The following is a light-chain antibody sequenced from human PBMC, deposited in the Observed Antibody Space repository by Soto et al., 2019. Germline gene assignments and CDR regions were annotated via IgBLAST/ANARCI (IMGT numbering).Light chain of an antibody. J-gene: IGKJ5*01. CDR2: AAS. CDR3: QQQNSYPQIT. V-gene: IGKV1-9*01. CDR1: QGISSY. Sequence: DIQLTQSPSFLSASVGDRVTLTCRASQGISSYLAWYQQKPGKAPKLLIYAASTLQSGVPSRFSGSGSGNKFTITTSSLQPDDFATYYCQQQNSYPQITFGQGTRLEIK.